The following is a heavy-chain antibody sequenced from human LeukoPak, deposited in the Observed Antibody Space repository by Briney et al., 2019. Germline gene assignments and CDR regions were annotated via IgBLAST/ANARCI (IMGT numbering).Heavy chain of an antibody. D-gene: IGHD3-3*01. Sequence: GASLKVSCKASVYTFTSYYMHWVRQAPGQGLEWMGIINPSGGSTSYAQKFQGRVTMTRDTSTSTVYMELSSLRSEDTAVYDCAREDWRVSKDPWGQRTLVTVSS. CDR1: VYTFTSYY. J-gene: IGHJ5*02. V-gene: IGHV1-46*01. CDR3: AREDWRVSKDP. CDR2: INPSGGST.